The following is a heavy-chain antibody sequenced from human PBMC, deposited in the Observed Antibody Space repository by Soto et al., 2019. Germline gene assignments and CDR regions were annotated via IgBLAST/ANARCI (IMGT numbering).Heavy chain of an antibody. Sequence: QLQESGPGLVKASETLSLTCTVSGGSISSTDHYWGWIRQPPGKGLEWLGSIYYAGSTFHNPSLKRRATISVDTSRNQFSLRLSSVTASDTAVYYCARDEYNDSSDWGQGTLVTVSS. V-gene: IGHV4-39*02. J-gene: IGHJ4*02. D-gene: IGHD1-1*01. CDR3: ARDEYNDSSD. CDR2: IYYAGST. CDR1: GGSISSTDHY.